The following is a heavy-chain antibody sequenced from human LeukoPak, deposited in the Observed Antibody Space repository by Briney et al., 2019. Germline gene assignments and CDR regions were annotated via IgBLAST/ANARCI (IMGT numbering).Heavy chain of an antibody. CDR1: GFTFSGYW. D-gene: IGHD6-13*01. J-gene: IGHJ4*02. CDR2: MNRPGIEK. CDR3: ARGQRYSSSPSDY. V-gene: IGHV3-7*03. Sequence: GGSLRLSCAASGFTFSGYWMNWVRQAPGKGLEWVASMNRPGIEKYSVDSVGGRFTISRDNAKNSLYLQMNSLRAEDTAVYYCARGQRYSSSPSDYWGQGTLVTVSS.